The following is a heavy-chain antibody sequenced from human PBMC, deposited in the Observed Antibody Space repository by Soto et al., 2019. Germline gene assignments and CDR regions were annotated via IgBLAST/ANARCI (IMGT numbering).Heavy chain of an antibody. Sequence: LSLTCAVYGGSFSGYSWTWLRQPPGKGLEWIGEINHSGTTDYNPALKSRVTMSADTSENQFSLRMTSVTAADTAVYYCARARFDSWSHIYYGLDVWGQGTTVTVSS. D-gene: IGHD3-3*01. J-gene: IGHJ6*02. V-gene: IGHV4-34*01. CDR2: INHSGTT. CDR1: GGSFSGYS. CDR3: ARARFDSWSHIYYGLDV.